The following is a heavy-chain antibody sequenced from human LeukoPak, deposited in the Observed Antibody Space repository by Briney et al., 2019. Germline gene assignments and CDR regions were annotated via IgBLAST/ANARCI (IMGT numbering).Heavy chain of an antibody. Sequence: GGSLRLSCAASGFTFDDYGLSWVRQAPGKGLEWVSGINWNGGSTVYADSVKGRFTISRDNAKNSLYLLMNSLRAEDTALYYCSRDKFGERYGSNWYVDYWGQGTLVTVSS. CDR3: SRDKFGERYGSNWYVDY. V-gene: IGHV3-20*04. J-gene: IGHJ4*02. D-gene: IGHD6-13*01. CDR1: GFTFDDYG. CDR2: INWNGGST.